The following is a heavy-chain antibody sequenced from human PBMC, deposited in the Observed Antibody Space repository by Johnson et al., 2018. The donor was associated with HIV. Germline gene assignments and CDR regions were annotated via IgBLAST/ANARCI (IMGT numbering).Heavy chain of an antibody. V-gene: IGHV3-15*05. CDR1: GFTFSNAW. J-gene: IGHJ3*02. CDR2: INSKTDGGTA. Sequence: VQLVESGGGLVKPGGSLRLSCAVSGFTFSNAWMTWVRQAPGKGLEWVGRINSKTDGGTADHAATVKCRFTISRDDSKNSLYQQMNSLRAEATALYYCASQRWKQGDAFDIWGQGTMVTVSS. D-gene: IGHD4-23*01. CDR3: ASQRWKQGDAFDI.